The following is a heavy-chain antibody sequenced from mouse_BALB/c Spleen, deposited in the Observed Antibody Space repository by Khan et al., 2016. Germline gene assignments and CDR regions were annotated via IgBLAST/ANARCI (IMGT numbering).Heavy chain of an antibody. CDR1: GFTFSNYV. CDR2: IRSGGSI. D-gene: IGHD2-3*01. V-gene: IGHV5-6-5*01. J-gene: IGHJ4*01. Sequence: EVELVESGGDLVKPGGSLKLSCAASGFTFSNYVLSWVRQTPEKRLEWVASIRSGGSIYYPDSVKGRFTISRDNSRNILYLQMSSLRSEDTAMYYCARSGDGYHYAMDYWGQGTSVTVAS. CDR3: ARSGDGYHYAMDY.